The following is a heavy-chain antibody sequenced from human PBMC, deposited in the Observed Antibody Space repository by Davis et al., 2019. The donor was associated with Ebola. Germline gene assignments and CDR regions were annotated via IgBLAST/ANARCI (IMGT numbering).Heavy chain of an antibody. V-gene: IGHV3-23*01. CDR1: GFTFSSYA. J-gene: IGHJ5*02. CDR2: ISGSGGST. D-gene: IGHD6-19*01. CDR3: AKDPPAYSSGWYAGWFDP. Sequence: GESLKISCAASGFTFSSYAMSWVRQAPGKGLEWVSAISGSGGSTYYADSVKGRFTISRDNSKNTLYLQMNSLRAEDTAVYYCAKDPPAYSSGWYAGWFDPWGQGTLVTVSS.